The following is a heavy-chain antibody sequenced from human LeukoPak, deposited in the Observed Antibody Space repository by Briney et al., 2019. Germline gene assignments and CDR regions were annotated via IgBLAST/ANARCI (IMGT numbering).Heavy chain of an antibody. V-gene: IGHV1-8*01. CDR3: TRGRATVTTHWFDP. CDR1: GYTFTSYD. D-gene: IGHD4-11*01. J-gene: IGHJ5*02. Sequence: ASVKVSCKASGYTFTSYDINWVRLATGQGLEWMGWVNPNIGNTGYAQNFQGRVTISRNTSTSTAYMELSSLRSDDTAVYYCTRGRATVTTHWFDPWGQGTLVIVSS. CDR2: VNPNIGNT.